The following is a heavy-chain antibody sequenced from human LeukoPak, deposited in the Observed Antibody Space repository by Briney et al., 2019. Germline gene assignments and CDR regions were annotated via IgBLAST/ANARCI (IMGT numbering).Heavy chain of an antibody. CDR2: IVDSGDRA. CDR3: AKDSRRVSGWYYFDY. CDR1: RFSFSNYD. D-gene: IGHD6-19*01. Sequence: GGSLRPYCAASRFSFSNYDMSWVRQAPGKGLEWVSAIVDSGDRAYYADSVKGRLTIPRDNSKNTLYLQMNSLRAEDTAVYYCAKDSRRVSGWYYFDYWGQGTLVTVSS. V-gene: IGHV3-23*01. J-gene: IGHJ4*02.